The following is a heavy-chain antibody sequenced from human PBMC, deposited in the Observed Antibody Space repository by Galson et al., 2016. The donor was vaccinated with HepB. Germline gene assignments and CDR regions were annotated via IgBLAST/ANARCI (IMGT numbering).Heavy chain of an antibody. D-gene: IGHD3-3*01. CDR2: IRSNSYGGTT. V-gene: IGHV3-49*03. Sequence: SLRLSCAGSGFTFDNYAMSWFRQAPGKGLDWVGFIRSNSYGGTTEHAASVKGSFTISRDDSQSIVYLQMNSLKTEDTAVYYCSRVVGLDYDFWSGYPDFDYWGQGALVTVSS. CDR3: SRVVGLDYDFWSGYPDFDY. J-gene: IGHJ4*02. CDR1: GFTFDNYA.